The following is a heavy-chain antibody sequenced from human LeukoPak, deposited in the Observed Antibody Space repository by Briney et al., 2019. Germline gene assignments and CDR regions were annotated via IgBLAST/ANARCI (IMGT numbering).Heavy chain of an antibody. Sequence: NTSETLSLTCAVYGGSFSGYYWSWIRQPPGKGLEWIGEINHSGSTNYNPSLKSRVTISVDTPKNQFSLKLSSVTAADTAVYYCARDLTTVTTNRYFDYWGQGTRVTVSS. J-gene: IGHJ4*02. CDR1: GGSFSGYY. CDR2: INHSGST. D-gene: IGHD4-17*01. V-gene: IGHV4-34*01. CDR3: ARDLTTVTTNRYFDY.